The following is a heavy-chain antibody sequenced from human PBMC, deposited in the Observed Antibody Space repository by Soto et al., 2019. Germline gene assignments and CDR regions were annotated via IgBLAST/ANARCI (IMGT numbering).Heavy chain of an antibody. CDR1: GYAISSGYY. CDR2: IYHSGST. D-gene: IGHD6-19*01. Sequence: SETLSLTCAVSGYAISSGYYWGWIRQPPGKGLEWIGSIYHSGSTYYNPSLKSRVTISVDTSKNQFSLKLSSVTAADTAVYYCARVPRQWHLNWFDPWGQGTLVTVSS. V-gene: IGHV4-38-2*01. J-gene: IGHJ5*02. CDR3: ARVPRQWHLNWFDP.